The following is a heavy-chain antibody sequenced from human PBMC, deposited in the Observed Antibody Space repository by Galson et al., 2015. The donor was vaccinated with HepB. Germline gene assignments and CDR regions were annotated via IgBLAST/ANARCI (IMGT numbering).Heavy chain of an antibody. CDR1: GFTFSDYY. Sequence: SLRLSCAASGFTFSDYYMSWIRQAPGKGLEWVSYISSSSSYTNYADSVKGRFTISRDNAKNSLYLQMNSLRAEDTAVYYCAKNRGWSTHTRAYYYYGMDVWGQGTTVTVSS. V-gene: IGHV3-11*06. CDR2: ISSSSSYT. CDR3: AKNRGWSTHTRAYYYYGMDV. J-gene: IGHJ6*02. D-gene: IGHD6-19*01.